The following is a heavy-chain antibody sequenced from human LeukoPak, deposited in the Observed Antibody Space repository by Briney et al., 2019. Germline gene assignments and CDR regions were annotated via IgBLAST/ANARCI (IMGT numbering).Heavy chain of an antibody. D-gene: IGHD6-13*01. CDR2: ISGSGDST. J-gene: IGHJ4*02. V-gene: IGHV3-23*01. Sequence: GRSLRLSCAASGFTFDDYAMHWVRQAPGKGLEWVSSISGSGDSTYYADSVKGRFTISRDNSKNTLYLQMNSLRAEDTAVYYCAKERSLGVAAASNYWGQGTLVTVSS. CDR3: AKERSLGVAAASNY. CDR1: GFTFDDYA.